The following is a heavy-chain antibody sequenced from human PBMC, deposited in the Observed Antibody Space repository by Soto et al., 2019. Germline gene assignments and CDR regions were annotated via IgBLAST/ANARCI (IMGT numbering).Heavy chain of an antibody. CDR1: GFSLSTSGVG. D-gene: IGHD5-18*01. J-gene: IGHJ4*02. CDR2: IYWNDDK. CDR3: AGYSYGYYFDY. Sequence: SGPTLVNPTQPLTLTCTFSGFSLSTSGVGVGWIRQPPGKALEWLALIYWNDDKRYSPSLKSRLTITKDTSKNQVVLTMTNMDPVDTATYYCAGYSYGYYFDYWGQGTRVTVSS. V-gene: IGHV2-5*01.